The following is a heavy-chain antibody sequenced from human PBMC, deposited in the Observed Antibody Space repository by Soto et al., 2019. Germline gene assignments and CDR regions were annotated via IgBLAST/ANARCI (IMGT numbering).Heavy chain of an antibody. J-gene: IGHJ6*02. D-gene: IGHD2-21*02. V-gene: IGHV5-51*01. CDR1: GYSFTSYW. CDR3: ARKPLRSNYYYYYGMDV. Sequence: GESLTISCKGSGYSFTSYWIGWVRQMPGKGLEWMGIIYPGDSDTRYSPSFQGQVTISADKSISTAYLQWSSLKASDTAMYYCARKPLRSNYYYYYGMDVWGQGTTVTVS. CDR2: IYPGDSDT.